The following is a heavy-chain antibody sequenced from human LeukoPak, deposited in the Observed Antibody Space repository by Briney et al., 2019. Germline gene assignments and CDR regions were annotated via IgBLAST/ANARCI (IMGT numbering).Heavy chain of an antibody. Sequence: SETLSLTCTVSGGSISSGDYYWSWIRQPPGKGLEWIGYIYYSGSTYYNPSLKSRVTISVDTSKNQFSLKLSSVTAADTAVYYCARDQPDSSGYSGYYFDYWGQGTLVTVSS. J-gene: IGHJ4*02. CDR3: ARDQPDSSGYSGYYFDY. CDR1: GGSISSGDYY. CDR2: IYYSGST. D-gene: IGHD3-22*01. V-gene: IGHV4-30-4*01.